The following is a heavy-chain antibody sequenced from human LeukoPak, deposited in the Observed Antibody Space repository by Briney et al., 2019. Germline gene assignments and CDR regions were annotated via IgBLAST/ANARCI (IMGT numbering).Heavy chain of an antibody. CDR3: ARGPCGGDCYWVDY. CDR2: ISAYNGNT. CDR1: GYTFTSYG. V-gene: IGHV1-18*01. J-gene: IGHJ4*02. D-gene: IGHD2-21*01. Sequence: ASVKVSCKASGYTFTSYGISWARQAPGQGLEWMGWISAYNGNTNYAQKFQGRVTMPTDTSTSTAYMEVRSLRSDDTAVYYCARGPCGGDCYWVDYWGQGTLVTVSS.